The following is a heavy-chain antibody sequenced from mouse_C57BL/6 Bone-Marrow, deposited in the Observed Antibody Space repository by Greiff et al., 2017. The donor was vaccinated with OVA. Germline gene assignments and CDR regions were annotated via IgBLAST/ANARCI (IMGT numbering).Heavy chain of an antibody. CDR2: IYPRDGST. V-gene: IGHV1-78*01. Sequence: VKLQQSDAELVKPGASVKISCKVSGYTFTDHTIHWMKQRPEQGLEWIGYIYPRDGSTKYNEKFKGKATLTADKSSSTAYMQLNSLTSEDSAVYFCARRYYGSSYYWYFDVWGTGTTVTVSS. D-gene: IGHD1-1*01. CDR3: ARRYYGSSYYWYFDV. CDR1: GYTFTDHT. J-gene: IGHJ1*03.